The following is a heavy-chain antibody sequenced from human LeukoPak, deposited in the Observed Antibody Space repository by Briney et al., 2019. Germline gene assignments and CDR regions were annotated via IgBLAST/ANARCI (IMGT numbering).Heavy chain of an antibody. V-gene: IGHV4-39*01. J-gene: IGHJ4*02. CDR1: GGSISSSSYY. CDR3: ATFLWFGELYGY. Sequence: PSETLSLTCTVSGGSISSSSYYWGWIRQPPGKGLEWIGSIYYSGSTYYNPPLKSRVTISVDTSKNQFSLKLSSVTAADTAVYYCATFLWFGELYGYWGQGTLVTVSS. D-gene: IGHD3-10*01. CDR2: IYYSGST.